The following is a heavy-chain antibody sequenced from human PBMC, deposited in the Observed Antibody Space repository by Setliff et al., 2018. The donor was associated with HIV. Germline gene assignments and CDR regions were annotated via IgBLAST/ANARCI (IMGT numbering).Heavy chain of an antibody. CDR3: ARGPYCGGDCYSSYYYGMDV. V-gene: IGHV4-61*02. J-gene: IGHJ6*02. D-gene: IGHD2-21*02. CDR2: MYTSGST. Sequence: LSLTCTVSGGSISSGSYYWSWIRQPAGKGLEWIGRMYTSGSTNYNPSLKSRVTISVDTSKNQFSLKLSSVTAADTAVYYCARGPYCGGDCYSSYYYGMDVWGQGTTVTVSS. CDR1: GGSISSGSYY.